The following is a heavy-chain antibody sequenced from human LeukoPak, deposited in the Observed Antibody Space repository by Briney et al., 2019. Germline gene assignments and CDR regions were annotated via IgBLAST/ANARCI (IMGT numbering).Heavy chain of an antibody. V-gene: IGHV3-21*01. CDR1: GFTFSSYE. Sequence: GGSLRLSCAASGFTFSSYEMNWVRQAPGKGLEWVSSISSGSSYRYYADSVKGRFTISRDNAKNSLYLQMNSLRAEDTAVYYCAGSATAGYSPREWDNWYFDLWGRGTLVTVSS. CDR3: AGSATAGYSPREWDNWYFDL. J-gene: IGHJ2*01. D-gene: IGHD3-9*01. CDR2: ISSGSSYR.